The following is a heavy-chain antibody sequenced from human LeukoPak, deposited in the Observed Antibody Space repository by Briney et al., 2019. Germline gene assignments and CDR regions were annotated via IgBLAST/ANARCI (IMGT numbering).Heavy chain of an antibody. V-gene: IGHV4-4*07. CDR2: IHTRGGT. Sequence: PSETLSLTCSVSGASTSSYHWSWLRQPAGKGLEWIGRIHTRGGTEYNPSLKSRVTMSVDTSKNQFSLKLSSVTAADTAVYYCARSPTYYDFWSGYYPFDYWGQGTLVTVSS. CDR3: ARSPTYYDFWSGYYPFDY. D-gene: IGHD3-3*01. J-gene: IGHJ4*02. CDR1: GASTSSYH.